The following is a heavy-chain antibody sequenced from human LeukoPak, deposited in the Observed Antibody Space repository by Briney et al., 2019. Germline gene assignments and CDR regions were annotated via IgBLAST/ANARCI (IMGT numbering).Heavy chain of an antibody. CDR3: ARVAWRAFDI. V-gene: IGHV3-48*03. Sequence: GGSLRLSCAASGFTFRIYDMNWVRQAPGKGLEWVSYISSSGSTRSYADSVQGRFTISRDNAKNSLSLQMNSLRAEDTAVYYCARVAWRAFDIWGRGTMVTVSS. D-gene: IGHD5-12*01. CDR1: GFTFRIYD. J-gene: IGHJ3*02. CDR2: ISSSGSTR.